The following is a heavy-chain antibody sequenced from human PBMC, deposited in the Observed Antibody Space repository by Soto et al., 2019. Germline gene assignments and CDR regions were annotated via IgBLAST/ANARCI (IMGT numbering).Heavy chain of an antibody. CDR1: GFTFSRYW. CDR3: ARGDTHMITGMDSFDI. V-gene: IGHV3-7*01. J-gene: IGHJ3*02. CDR2: IKQDGTEK. Sequence: VFLRLSCAASGFTFSRYWMNWVRQAPGKGLEWVANIKQDGTEKNYVDSVKGRFTISRDNARKSLYLQMDSLRAEDTAVYFCARGDTHMITGMDSFDIWGQGTRVTVPS. D-gene: IGHD3-16*01.